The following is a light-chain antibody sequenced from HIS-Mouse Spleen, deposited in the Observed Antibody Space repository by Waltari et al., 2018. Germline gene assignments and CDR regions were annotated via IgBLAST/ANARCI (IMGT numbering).Light chain of an antibody. J-gene: IGKJ2*01. CDR2: LGS. CDR1: QSLLHSNGYNY. V-gene: IGKV2-28*01. CDR3: MQALQTPWT. Sequence: DIVMTQSPLSLRVTPGEPASISCRSSQSLLHSNGYNYLDWYLQKPGQSPQLLIYLGSNRASGVPDRFSGSGSGTDFTLKISRVEAEDVGVYYCMQALQTPWTFGQGTKLEIK.